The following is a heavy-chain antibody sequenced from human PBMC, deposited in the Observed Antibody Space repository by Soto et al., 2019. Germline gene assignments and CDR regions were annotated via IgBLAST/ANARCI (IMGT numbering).Heavy chain of an antibody. CDR1: GFTFSSYA. V-gene: IGHV3-23*01. Sequence: LRLSCAASGFTFSSYAMSWVRQAPGKGLEWVSAISGSGGSTYYADSVKGRFTISRDNSKNTLYLQMNSLRAEDTAVYYCAKDWVAGTQYYFDYWGQGTLVTVSS. CDR3: AKDWVAGTQYYFDY. CDR2: ISGSGGST. J-gene: IGHJ4*02. D-gene: IGHD6-19*01.